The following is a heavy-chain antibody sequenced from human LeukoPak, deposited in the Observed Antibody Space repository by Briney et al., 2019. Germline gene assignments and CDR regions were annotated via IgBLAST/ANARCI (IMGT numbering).Heavy chain of an antibody. Sequence: PSETLSLTCTVSGGSISSYYWSWIRQPPGKGLEWIGYIYYSGSTNYNPSLKSRVTISVDTSKNQFSLKLSSVTAADTAVYYCARAQPSTWLVPKTNWFDPWGQGTLVTVSS. CDR1: GGSISSYY. V-gene: IGHV4-59*01. J-gene: IGHJ5*02. D-gene: IGHD6-19*01. CDR3: ARAQPSTWLVPKTNWFDP. CDR2: IYYSGST.